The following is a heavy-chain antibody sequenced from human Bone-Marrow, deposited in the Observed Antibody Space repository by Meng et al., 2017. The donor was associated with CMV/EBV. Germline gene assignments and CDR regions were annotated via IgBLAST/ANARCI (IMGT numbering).Heavy chain of an antibody. J-gene: IGHJ6*02. CDR2: ISAYNGNT. D-gene: IGHD2-2*02. V-gene: IGHV1-18*01. CDR1: GYTFTSYG. Sequence: ASVKVSCKASGYTFTSYGISWVRQAPGQGLEWMGWISAYNGNTNYAQKLQGRVTMTTDTSTSTAYMELRSLRSDDTAVYYCARERERVYCSSTSCYTTYYYYYGMDVWGQGTTATVSS. CDR3: ARERERVYCSSTSCYTTYYYYYGMDV.